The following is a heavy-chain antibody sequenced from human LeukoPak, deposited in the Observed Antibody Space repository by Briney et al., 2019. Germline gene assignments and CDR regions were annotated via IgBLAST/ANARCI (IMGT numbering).Heavy chain of an antibody. Sequence: ASVRVSCKPSRVSFSSYGLSWVRQAPRQGLEWMGWISAYNGKTNYAQKFQGRVTMTTDTSTTTVYMDLRSLRSDDTAVYFCARGGALTSFDSWGQGTLITVSS. CDR1: RVSFSSYG. J-gene: IGHJ4*02. CDR3: ARGGALTSFDS. CDR2: ISAYNGKT. V-gene: IGHV1-18*01. D-gene: IGHD1-26*01.